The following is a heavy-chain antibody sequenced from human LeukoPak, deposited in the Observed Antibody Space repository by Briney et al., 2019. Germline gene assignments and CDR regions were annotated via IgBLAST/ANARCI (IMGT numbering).Heavy chain of an antibody. D-gene: IGHD1-20*01. Sequence: GATVKVSCKASGYTFSNYGISWVRQAPGQGLEWMGWISEYNGNTNYAQKLQGRVTMTTDTSTSTAYMELRSLRSDDTAVYYCARDNWNDVEDTDYWGQGTLVALSS. CDR2: ISEYNGNT. CDR1: GYTFSNYG. J-gene: IGHJ4*02. V-gene: IGHV1-18*01. CDR3: ARDNWNDVEDTDY.